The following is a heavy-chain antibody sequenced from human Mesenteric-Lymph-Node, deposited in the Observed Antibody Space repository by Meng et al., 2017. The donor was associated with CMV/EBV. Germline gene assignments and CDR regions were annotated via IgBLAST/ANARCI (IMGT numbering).Heavy chain of an antibody. CDR1: GGSFSGCY. CDR3: ASMGGYCSSTSCYPYFHH. J-gene: IGHJ1*01. Sequence: SQTLSLTCAVYGGSFSGCYWSWIRQPPGKGLERIGEINHSGSTNYNPSLKSRVTISVDTSKNQFSLKLSSVTAADTAVYYCASMGGYCSSTSCYPYFHHWGQGTLVTVSS. CDR2: INHSGST. D-gene: IGHD2-2*01. V-gene: IGHV4-34*01.